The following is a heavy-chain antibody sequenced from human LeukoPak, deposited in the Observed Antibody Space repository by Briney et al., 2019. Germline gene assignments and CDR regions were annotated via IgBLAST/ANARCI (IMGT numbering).Heavy chain of an antibody. CDR2: ISAYNGNT. J-gene: IGHJ4*02. CDR1: GYTFTGYY. D-gene: IGHD6-13*01. Sequence: ASVKVSCKASGYTFTGYYMHWVRQAPGQGLEWMGWISAYNGNTNYAQKLQGRVTMTTDTSTSTAYMELRSLRSDDTAVYYCARDLTRVAAAGQYWGQGTLVTVSS. CDR3: ARDLTRVAAAGQY. V-gene: IGHV1-18*04.